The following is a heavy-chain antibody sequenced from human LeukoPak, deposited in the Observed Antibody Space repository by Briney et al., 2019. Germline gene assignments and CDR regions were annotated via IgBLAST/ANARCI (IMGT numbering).Heavy chain of an antibody. CDR3: ARATGYLYYYYGMDV. Sequence: ASVKVSCKASGYTFTRFYIHWVRQAPGQGLEWMGIINPSGGSTNYAQKFQGRVTMTRDSSTSTVYMELSSLRSEDTAVYYCARATGYLYYYYGMDVWGQGTTVTVSS. D-gene: IGHD3-9*01. V-gene: IGHV1-46*01. CDR2: INPSGGST. CDR1: GYTFTRFY. J-gene: IGHJ6*02.